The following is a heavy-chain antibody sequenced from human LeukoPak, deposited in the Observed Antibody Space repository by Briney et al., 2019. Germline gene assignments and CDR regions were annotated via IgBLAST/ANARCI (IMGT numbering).Heavy chain of an antibody. Sequence: GGSLRLSCAASGFSFSSYWMHWVRQAPGKGLVWVSRIKADGSSTSYADSVKGRFTISRDNAKNSLYLQMNSLRAEDTAVYYCARAGVVPAAHDAFDIWGQGTMVTVSS. V-gene: IGHV3-74*01. J-gene: IGHJ3*02. CDR2: IKADGSST. CDR1: GFSFSSYW. D-gene: IGHD2-2*01. CDR3: ARAGVVPAAHDAFDI.